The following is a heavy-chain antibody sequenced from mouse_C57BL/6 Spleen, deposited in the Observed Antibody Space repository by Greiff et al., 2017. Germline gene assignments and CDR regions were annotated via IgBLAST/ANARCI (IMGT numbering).Heavy chain of an antibody. Sequence: QVQLQQPGAELVKPGASVKLSCKASGYTFTSYWMHWVKQRPGRGLEWIGRIDPNSGGTKYNEKFKSKATLTVDKPSSTAYMQLSSLTSEDSAVYYCARAITTVVPNWYFDVWSTGTTVTVSS. D-gene: IGHD1-1*01. J-gene: IGHJ1*03. CDR1: GYTFTSYW. CDR3: ARAITTVVPNWYFDV. V-gene: IGHV1-72*01. CDR2: IDPNSGGT.